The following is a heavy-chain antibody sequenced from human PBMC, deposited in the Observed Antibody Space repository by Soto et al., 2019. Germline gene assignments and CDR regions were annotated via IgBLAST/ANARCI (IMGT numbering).Heavy chain of an antibody. V-gene: IGHV1-2*02. D-gene: IGHD6-13*01. Sequence: ASVKVPCKGYGYTFNVYYMRRVRQAPGQWLDWMGWINPNSGGTNYAQKFQGRVTMTRDTSISTAYMELSRLRSDDTAVYYCAVLAAASSWDPYYYYGMDVRGQGTTVTVSS. CDR3: AVLAAASSWDPYYYYGMDV. CDR2: INPNSGGT. J-gene: IGHJ6*02. CDR1: GYTFNVYY.